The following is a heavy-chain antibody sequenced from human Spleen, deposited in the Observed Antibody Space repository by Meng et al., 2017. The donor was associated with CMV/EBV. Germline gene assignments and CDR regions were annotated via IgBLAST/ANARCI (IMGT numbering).Heavy chain of an antibody. D-gene: IGHD5-18*01. J-gene: IGHJ6*02. Sequence: GSLRLSCTVSGGSVSSGSYYWSWIRQPPGKGLEWIGYIYYSGSTNYNSSLKSRVTISVDTSKNQFSLKLSSVTAADTAVYYCARLSHHSYGEGYYYGMDVWGQGTTVTVSS. CDR3: ARLSHHSYGEGYYYGMDV. CDR1: GGSVSSGSYY. V-gene: IGHV4-61*01. CDR2: IYYSGST.